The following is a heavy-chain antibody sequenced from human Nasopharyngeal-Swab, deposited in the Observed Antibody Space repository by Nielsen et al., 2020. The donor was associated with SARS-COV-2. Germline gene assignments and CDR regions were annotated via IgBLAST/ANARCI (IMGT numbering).Heavy chain of an antibody. CDR1: GGSFSGYY. D-gene: IGHD4-17*01. J-gene: IGHJ6*02. CDR2: INHSGST. CDR3: AREDYGDYYGMDV. V-gene: IGHV4-34*01. Sequence: SETLSLTCAVYGGSFSGYYWSWIRRPPGKGLEWIGEINHSGSTNYNPSLKSRVTISVDTSKNQFSLKLSSVTAADTAVYYCAREDYGDYYGMDVWGQGTTATVSS.